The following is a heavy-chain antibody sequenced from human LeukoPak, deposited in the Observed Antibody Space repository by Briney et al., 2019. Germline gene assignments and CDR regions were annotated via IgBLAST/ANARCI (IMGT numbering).Heavy chain of an antibody. V-gene: IGHV3-30*03. CDR1: GFTFSSYG. D-gene: IGHD3-9*01. J-gene: IGHJ4*02. CDR2: ISYDGSNK. Sequence: PGRSLRLSCAASGFTFSSYGMHWVRQAPGKGLEWVAVISYDGSNKYYADSVKGRFTISRDNSKNTLYLQMNSLRAEDTAVYYCARDALRGGVPDILTDYNDYWGQGTLVTVSS. CDR3: ARDALRGGVPDILTDYNDY.